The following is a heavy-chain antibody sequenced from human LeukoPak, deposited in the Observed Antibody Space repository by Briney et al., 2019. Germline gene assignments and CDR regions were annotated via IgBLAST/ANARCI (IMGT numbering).Heavy chain of an antibody. D-gene: IGHD1-14*01. V-gene: IGHV1-46*01. CDR3: ARDPGLTSYYYYMDV. J-gene: IGHJ6*03. Sequence: ASVKVSCKASGGTFSSYAISWVRQAPGQGLDWMGIINPSTSSTTYAQKFQGRVTMTRDTSTSTVYMELSSLRSEDTAVYYCARDPGLTSYYYYMDVWGKGTTVTVSS. CDR2: INPSTSST. CDR1: GGTFSSYA.